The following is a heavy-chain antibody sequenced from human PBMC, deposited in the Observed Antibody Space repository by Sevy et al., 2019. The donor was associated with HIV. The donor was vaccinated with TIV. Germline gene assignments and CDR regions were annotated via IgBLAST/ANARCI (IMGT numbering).Heavy chain of an antibody. CDR3: ARVLIAVAGVFDY. J-gene: IGHJ4*02. D-gene: IGHD6-19*01. CDR2: ISSSSSYI. Sequence: GGSLRLSCAAPGFTFSSYSMNWVRQAPGKGLEWVSSISSSSSYIYYADSVKGRFTISRDNAKNSLYLQMNSLRAEDTAVYYCARVLIAVAGVFDYWGQGTLVTVSS. CDR1: GFTFSSYS. V-gene: IGHV3-21*01.